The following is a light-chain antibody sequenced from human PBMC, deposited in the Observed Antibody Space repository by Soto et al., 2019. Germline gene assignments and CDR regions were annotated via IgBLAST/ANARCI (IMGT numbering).Light chain of an antibody. CDR3: AAWDDSLNGRV. J-gene: IGLJ2*01. Sequence: QSVLTQPPSASGTPGQRVSISCSGSYSNLKTNTVNWYQHLPGTAPKLLIFSNNQRPSGVPDRFSGYKSGTSASLAITGLQSEDEADYYCAAWDDSLNGRVFGGGTKVTVL. CDR1: YSNLKTNT. CDR2: SNN. V-gene: IGLV1-44*01.